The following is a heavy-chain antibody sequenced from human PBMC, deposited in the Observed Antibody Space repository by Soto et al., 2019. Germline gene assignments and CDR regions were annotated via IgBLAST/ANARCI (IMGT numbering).Heavy chain of an antibody. D-gene: IGHD3-22*01. V-gene: IGHV3-30-3*01. CDR2: ISYDGSNK. CDR3: APPTYDSSGYHFDY. J-gene: IGHJ4*02. Sequence: GGSLRLSCAASGFTFSSYAMHWVRQAPGKGLEWVAVISYDGSNKYYADSVKGRFTISRDNSKNTLYLQMNSLRAEDTAVYYCAPPTYDSSGYHFDYWGQGTLVTVSS. CDR1: GFTFSSYA.